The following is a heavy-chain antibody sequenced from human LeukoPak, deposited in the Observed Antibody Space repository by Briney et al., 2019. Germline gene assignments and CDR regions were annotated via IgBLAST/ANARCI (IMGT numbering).Heavy chain of an antibody. CDR2: INWNGGST. V-gene: IGHV3-20*04. D-gene: IGHD2-15*01. Sequence: GGSLRLSCAASGFTFDDYGMSWVRQAPGKGLEWVSGINWNGGSTGYADSVKGRFTISRDNAKNSLYLQMNSLRTEDTALYYCAKVGCSGGSCYSNYFDYWGQGTLVTVSS. CDR3: AKVGCSGGSCYSNYFDY. J-gene: IGHJ4*02. CDR1: GFTFDDYG.